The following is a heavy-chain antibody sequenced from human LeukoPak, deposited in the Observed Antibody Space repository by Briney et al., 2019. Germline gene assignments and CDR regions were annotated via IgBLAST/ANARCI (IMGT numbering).Heavy chain of an antibody. CDR2: IYSGGTT. J-gene: IGHJ4*02. V-gene: IGHV3-53*04. CDR3: AREIYDSSGYYYEGAFDY. CDR1: GFTVSSNY. D-gene: IGHD3-22*01. Sequence: GGSLRLSCAASGFTVSSNYMSWVRQAPGKGLEWVSVIYSGGTTYHADSVKGRFTISRHNSKDTLYLQMNSLRAEDTAVYYCAREIYDSSGYYYEGAFDYWGQGTLVTVSS.